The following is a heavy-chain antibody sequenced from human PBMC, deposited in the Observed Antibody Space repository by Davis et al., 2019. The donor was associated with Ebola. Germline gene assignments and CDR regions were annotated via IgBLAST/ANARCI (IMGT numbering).Heavy chain of an antibody. CDR3: ARAYQLLQYFQH. Sequence: GESLKISCAASGFTFSSYAMTWVRQAPGKGLEWVSTISGIGSSTFYADSVKGRFSISRDSSKNTLYLQMNSLRAEDTAVYYCARAYQLLQYFQHWGQGTLVTVSS. CDR2: ISGIGSST. D-gene: IGHD2-2*01. V-gene: IGHV3-23*01. J-gene: IGHJ1*01. CDR1: GFTFSSYA.